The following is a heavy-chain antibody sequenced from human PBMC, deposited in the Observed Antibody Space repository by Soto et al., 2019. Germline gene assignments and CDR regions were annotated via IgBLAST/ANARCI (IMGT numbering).Heavy chain of an antibody. Sequence: ASVKVSCKASGYTFTSYGISWVRQAPGQGLEWMGWISAYNGNTNYAQKLQGRVTMTTDTSTSTVYMELSRLRSEDTAVYYCARDQFYTVPVGVGTGYYGMDVWGQGTTVTVSS. CDR1: GYTFTSYG. D-gene: IGHD2-8*02. CDR3: ARDQFYTVPVGVGTGYYGMDV. CDR2: ISAYNGNT. J-gene: IGHJ6*02. V-gene: IGHV1-18*01.